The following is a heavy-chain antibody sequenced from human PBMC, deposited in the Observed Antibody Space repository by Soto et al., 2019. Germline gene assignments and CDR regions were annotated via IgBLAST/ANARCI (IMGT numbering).Heavy chain of an antibody. CDR3: ARRGSGSYYDY. J-gene: IGHJ4*02. CDR2: ISGSGGST. Sequence: EVQLLESGGGLVQPGGSLRLSCAAAGFTFSSYAMRWVRQAPGKGLEWVSAISGSGGSTYYADSVKGRFTISRDNSKNTLYLQMNSMRAEDTAVYYCARRGSGSYYDYWGQGTLFTVS. CDR1: GFTFSSYA. V-gene: IGHV3-23*01. D-gene: IGHD1-26*01.